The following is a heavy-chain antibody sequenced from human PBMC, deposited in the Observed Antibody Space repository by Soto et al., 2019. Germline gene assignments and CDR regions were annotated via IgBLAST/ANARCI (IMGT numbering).Heavy chain of an antibody. CDR1: GGSVSNNNW. CDR2: IHHSGCT. D-gene: IGHD5-12*01. J-gene: IGHJ4*02. V-gene: IGHV4-4*02. Sequence: QVQLQESGPGLVKPSGTLSLSCAVSGGSVSNNNWWSWVRQSPGNGLEWIGEIHHSGCTSYNPSLESGSTLSVDKSKNELSLRLNYVTAAETAVYYCTKNSAYALDYWGLGILVTVSS. CDR3: TKNSAYALDY.